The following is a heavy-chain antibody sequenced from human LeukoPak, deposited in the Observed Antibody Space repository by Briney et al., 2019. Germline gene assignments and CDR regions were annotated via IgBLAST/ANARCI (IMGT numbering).Heavy chain of an antibody. J-gene: IGHJ4*02. Sequence: GASVKVSCKASGYTFSSYDIIWVRQASGQRLEWMGWMNPNSGNTGYAQKFQGRVTMTRNTSISTAYMELSSLRSEDTAVYYCEVAHSSSWSGVLDYWGQGTLVTVSS. CDR2: MNPNSGNT. V-gene: IGHV1-8*01. CDR1: GYTFSSYD. CDR3: EVAHSSSWSGVLDY. D-gene: IGHD6-13*01.